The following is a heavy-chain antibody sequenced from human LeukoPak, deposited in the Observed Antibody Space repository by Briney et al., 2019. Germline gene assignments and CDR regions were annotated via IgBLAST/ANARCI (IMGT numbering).Heavy chain of an antibody. CDR1: GFTFSSYA. J-gene: IGHJ4*02. CDR3: AKDGLYYDGSEHVYYFDS. D-gene: IGHD3-22*01. Sequence: PGGSLRLSCAASGFTFSSYAMTWVRQAPGKGLEFVSSIIYSGAATYYADSVKGRFTISRDNSKNTLYLQMNSLRAEDTALYYCAKDGLYYDGSEHVYYFDSWGQGTLVTVSS. CDR2: IIYSGAAT. V-gene: IGHV3-23*01.